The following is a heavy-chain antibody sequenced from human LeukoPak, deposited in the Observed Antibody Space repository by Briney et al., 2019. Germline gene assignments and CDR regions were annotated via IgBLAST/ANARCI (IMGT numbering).Heavy chain of an antibody. CDR2: ISYDGSNK. CDR1: GFTFSSYG. Sequence: PGRSLRLSCAASGFTFSSYGMHWVRQAPGKGLEWVAVISYDGSNKYYADSVKGRFTISRDNSKNTLYLQMNSLRAEDTAVYYCATGSSTTCYDYWGQGTLVTVSS. D-gene: IGHD2-2*01. J-gene: IGHJ4*02. CDR3: ATGSSTTCYDY. V-gene: IGHV3-30*03.